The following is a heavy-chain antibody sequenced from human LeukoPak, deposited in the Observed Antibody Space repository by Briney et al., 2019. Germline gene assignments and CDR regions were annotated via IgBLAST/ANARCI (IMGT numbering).Heavy chain of an antibody. CDR3: ASPNDLLGFDY. CDR1: GGTFSSYA. CDR2: IIPIFGTA. V-gene: IGHV1-69*01. Sequence: ASVKVSCKASGGTFSSYAISWVRQAPGQGLEWMGGIIPIFGTANYAQKFQGRVTTTADESTSTAYMELSSLRSEDTAVYYCASPNDLLGFDYWGQGTLVTVSS. D-gene: IGHD2-8*01. J-gene: IGHJ4*02.